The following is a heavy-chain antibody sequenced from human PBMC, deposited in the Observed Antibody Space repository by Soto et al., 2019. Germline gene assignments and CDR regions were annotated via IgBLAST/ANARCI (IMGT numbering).Heavy chain of an antibody. Sequence: AGGSLRLSCAASGFTFSSYSMNWVRQAPGKGLEWVSYISSSSSTIYYADSVKGRFTISRDNAKNSLYLQMNSLRAEDTAVYYCARNPNLGYCSGGSCHSNYWYFDLWGRGTLVTV. V-gene: IGHV3-48*01. CDR2: ISSSSSTI. D-gene: IGHD2-15*01. CDR1: GFTFSSYS. CDR3: ARNPNLGYCSGGSCHSNYWYFDL. J-gene: IGHJ2*01.